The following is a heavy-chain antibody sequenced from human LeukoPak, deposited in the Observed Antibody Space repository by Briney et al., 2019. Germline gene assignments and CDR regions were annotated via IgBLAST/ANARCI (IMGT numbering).Heavy chain of an antibody. J-gene: IGHJ4*02. CDR3: ARDYADYVGYFFFDY. CDR1: GFTFNNYA. V-gene: IGHV3-23*01. Sequence: PGGSLRLSCASSGFTFNNYAMNWVRQAPGKGLEWVSPISGGGETTYYADSAKGRFTISRDNSQNTLYLQMNSLRAEDTAVYYCARDYADYVGYFFFDYWGQGTPVTVSS. D-gene: IGHD4-17*01. CDR2: ISGGGETT.